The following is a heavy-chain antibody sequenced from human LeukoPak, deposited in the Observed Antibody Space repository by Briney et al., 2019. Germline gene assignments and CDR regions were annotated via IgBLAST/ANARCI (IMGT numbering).Heavy chain of an antibody. V-gene: IGHV3-49*04. CDR3: TRGPIQLWLYHGMDV. CDR1: GFTFGDHA. CDR2: IRSKTYGGTT. Sequence: GGSLRLSCTVSGFTFGDHAMSWVRQAPGKGLEWVGFIRSKTYGGTTEYAASVKGRFIISGDDSTNIAYLQMNSLKTEDTAVYYCTRGPIQLWLYHGMDVWGQGTTVTVSS. J-gene: IGHJ6*02. D-gene: IGHD5-18*01.